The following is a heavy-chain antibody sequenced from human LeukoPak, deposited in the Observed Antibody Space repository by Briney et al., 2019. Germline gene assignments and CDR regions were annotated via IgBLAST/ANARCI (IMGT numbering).Heavy chain of an antibody. D-gene: IGHD2-8*01. CDR2: HYYSGNT. J-gene: IGHJ6*02. V-gene: IGHV4-31*03. CDR3: ARGHRTSSAYHCNAMDV. CDR1: GGSISSGSYW. Sequence: SETLSLTCTVSGGSISSGSYWWSWIRQHPERGLEWIGYHYYSGNTYYNPSLKSRVSISVDTSKNQLSLTLTSVTAADTAVYYCARGHRTSSAYHCNAMDVWGQGTTVTVSS.